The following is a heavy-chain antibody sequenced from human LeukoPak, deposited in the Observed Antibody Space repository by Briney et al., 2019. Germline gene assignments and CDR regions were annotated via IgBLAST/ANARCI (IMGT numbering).Heavy chain of an antibody. Sequence: GASVKVSCKASGYTFTSYDINWVRQATGQGLEWMGWMNPNSGNTGYAQKFQGRVTMTGNTSISTAYMELSSLRSEDTAVYYCARTFNARYYYDSSGYYGHYYYYYYMDVWGKGTTVTISS. J-gene: IGHJ6*03. D-gene: IGHD3-22*01. V-gene: IGHV1-8*01. CDR3: ARTFNARYYYDSSGYYGHYYYYYYMDV. CDR2: MNPNSGNT. CDR1: GYTFTSYD.